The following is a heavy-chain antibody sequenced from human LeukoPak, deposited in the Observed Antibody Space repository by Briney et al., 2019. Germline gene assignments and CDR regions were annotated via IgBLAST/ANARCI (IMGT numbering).Heavy chain of an antibody. CDR2: IYHSGST. D-gene: IGHD3-22*01. CDR1: GGSISSGGYS. Sequence: SQTLSLTCAVSGGSISSGGYSWSWIRQPPGKGLEWIGYIYHSGSTYYNPSLKSRVTISVDRPKNQFSLKLSSVTAADTAVYYCARGYYYDSSGYIPDYFDYWGQGTLVTVSS. V-gene: IGHV4-30-2*01. J-gene: IGHJ4*02. CDR3: ARGYYYDSSGYIPDYFDY.